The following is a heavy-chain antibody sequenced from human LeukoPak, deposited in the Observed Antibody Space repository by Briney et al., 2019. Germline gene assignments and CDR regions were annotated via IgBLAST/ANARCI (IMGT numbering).Heavy chain of an antibody. J-gene: IGHJ4*02. CDR2: VKGDETTT. D-gene: IGHD6-13*01. CDR3: ARAYSSSWYFGY. V-gene: IGHV3-74*01. Sequence: HPGGSLRLSCAASGFTFSSSWMHWVRQVPGKGLVWVSRVKGDETTTGYADSVKGRFTISRDNAKNTLYLQMHSLRVEDTAVYYCARAYSSSWYFGYWGQGTLVTVSS. CDR1: GFTFSSSW.